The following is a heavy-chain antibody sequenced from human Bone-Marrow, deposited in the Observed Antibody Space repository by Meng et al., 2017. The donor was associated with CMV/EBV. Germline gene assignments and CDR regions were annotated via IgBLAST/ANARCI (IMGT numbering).Heavy chain of an antibody. D-gene: IGHD1-1*01. J-gene: IGHJ4*01. CDR1: GYTFTNYG. Sequence: ASVKVSCKASGYTFTNYGISWVRQAPGQGLEWMGWISAHNGNTRYTQKFQGRVTMTTDTSTKTAYMELRSLRSDDTAVYFCARGGAFTVTTHFDDWGQGTRVTVSS. V-gene: IGHV1-18*01. CDR3: ARGGAFTVTTHFDD. CDR2: ISAHNGNT.